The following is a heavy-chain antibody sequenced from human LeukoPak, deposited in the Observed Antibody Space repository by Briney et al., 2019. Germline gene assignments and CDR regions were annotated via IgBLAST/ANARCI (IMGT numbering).Heavy chain of an antibody. CDR3: ARDGSVGRGRYCSGGSCGEFDY. CDR2: IIPILGIA. CDR1: GGTFSSYA. V-gene: IGHV1-69*04. J-gene: IGHJ4*02. Sequence: GASVKVSCKASGGTFSSYAISWVRQAPGQGLEWMGRIIPILGIANYAQKFQGRVTITADKSTSTAYMELSSLRSEDTAVYYCARDGSVGRGRYCSGGSCGEFDYWGQGTLVTVSS. D-gene: IGHD2-15*01.